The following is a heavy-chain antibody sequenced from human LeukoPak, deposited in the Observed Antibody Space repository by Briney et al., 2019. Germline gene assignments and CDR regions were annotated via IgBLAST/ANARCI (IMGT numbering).Heavy chain of an antibody. CDR3: ARDNRYTYAPGD. V-gene: IGHV4-34*01. CDR2: INQSGST. CDR1: SGLFSGYY. J-gene: IGHJ4*02. D-gene: IGHD5-18*01. Sequence: SETLSLTCEISSGLFSGYYWSWIRQAPGKGLEWIGEINQSGSTNNNPSLKSRVTMSVDTSKNQFSLKLSSVTAADTAVYYCARDNRYTYAPGDWGQGTLVTVSS.